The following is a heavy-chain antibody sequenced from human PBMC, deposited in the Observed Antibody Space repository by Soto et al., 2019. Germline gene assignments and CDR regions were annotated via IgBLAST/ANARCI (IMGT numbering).Heavy chain of an antibody. CDR2: IKQDGSEE. V-gene: IGHV3-7*01. J-gene: IGHJ6*02. D-gene: IGHD6-13*01. Sequence: EVQLVESGGGLVQPGGSLRLSCVDSGFTFSSYWMSWVRQAPVKGLEWVGNIKQDGSEENYADSVKGRFTISRDNAKNSVYLQMNSLRVEDTAVYYCARIAASGRGWDVWGQGTTVVVSS. CDR1: GFTFSSYW. CDR3: ARIAASGRGWDV.